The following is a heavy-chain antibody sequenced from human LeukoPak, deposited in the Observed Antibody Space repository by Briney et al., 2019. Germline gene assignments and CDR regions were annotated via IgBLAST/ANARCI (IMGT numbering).Heavy chain of an antibody. CDR3: ARDRGVGTNLGFDY. Sequence: GGSLRLSCALSGFTVSNMYVSWVRRAPGGGVVWVSVIHSGRSTYYADSAKGRFTTSRDNTKNTIYLQMNRLRAEDTAVYYCARDRGVGTNLGFDYWGQGTLVTVSS. D-gene: IGHD1-26*01. J-gene: IGHJ4*02. V-gene: IGHV3-53*01. CDR2: IHSGRST. CDR1: GFTVSNMY.